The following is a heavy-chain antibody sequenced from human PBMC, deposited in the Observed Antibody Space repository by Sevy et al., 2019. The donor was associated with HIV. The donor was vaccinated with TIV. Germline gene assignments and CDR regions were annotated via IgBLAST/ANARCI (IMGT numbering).Heavy chain of an antibody. Sequence: GGSLRLSCAPSGFTFNDYALHWVRQAPGKGLEWVAIISSDGDNTYYADTVKGRFTISRDNSKNTVYLQMNRLRAEDTAFYYCVREGAPYRNIRYCSGNNCFYNWFDPWGQGTLVTVS. V-gene: IGHV3-30-3*01. CDR3: VREGAPYRNIRYCSGNNCFYNWFDP. J-gene: IGHJ5*02. CDR1: GFTFNDYA. CDR2: ISSDGDNT. D-gene: IGHD2-15*01.